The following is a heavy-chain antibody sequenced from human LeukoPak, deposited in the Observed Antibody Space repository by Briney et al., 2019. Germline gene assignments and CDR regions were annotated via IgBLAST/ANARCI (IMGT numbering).Heavy chain of an antibody. CDR1: GGSISSYY. CDR3: ARLKKDDYVWGSHRQTLYYFDY. V-gene: IGHV4-4*07. Sequence: PSETLSLTCTVSGGSISSYYWSWIRQPAGKGLEWIGRIYTSGSTNYNPSLKSRVTMSVDTSKNQFSLKLSSVTAADTAVYYCARLKKDDYVWGSHRQTLYYFDYWGQGTLVTVSS. J-gene: IGHJ4*02. CDR2: IYTSGST. D-gene: IGHD3-16*02.